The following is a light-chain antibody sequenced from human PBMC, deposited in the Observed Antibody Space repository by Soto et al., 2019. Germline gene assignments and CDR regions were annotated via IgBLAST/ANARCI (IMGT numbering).Light chain of an antibody. CDR3: QQSAHARFT. CDR2: DAS. V-gene: IGKV3-20*01. CDR1: QTVTNNY. Sequence: EIVLTQSPGTLSLSPGERATLSCRASQTVTNNYLGWYQQKPGQAPRLLISDASRRATGSPDRFSGRWSGTDFTLTISRLEPEVFAVYYCQQSAHARFTCGQWTMVEIK. J-gene: IGKJ1*01.